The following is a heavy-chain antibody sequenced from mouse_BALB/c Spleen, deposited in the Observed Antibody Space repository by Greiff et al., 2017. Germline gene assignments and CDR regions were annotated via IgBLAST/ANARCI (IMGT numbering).Heavy chain of an antibody. D-gene: IGHD2-1*01. J-gene: IGHJ3*01. Sequence: VKLMESGPGLVAPSQSLSITCTVSGFSLTSYGVHWVRQPPGKGLEWLGVIWAGGSTNYNSALMSRLSISKDNSKSQVFLKMNSLQTDDTAMYYCARSYGNYVGWFAYWGQGTLVTVSA. CDR2: IWAGGST. V-gene: IGHV2-9*02. CDR3: ARSYGNYVGWFAY. CDR1: GFSLTSYG.